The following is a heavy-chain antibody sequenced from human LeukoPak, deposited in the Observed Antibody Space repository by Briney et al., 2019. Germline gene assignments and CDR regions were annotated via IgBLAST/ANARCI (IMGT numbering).Heavy chain of an antibody. Sequence: GGSLRLSCAASGFTFISYAMSWVRQAPGKGLEWVSTISGSGGTTYYADSVKGRFTISRDNAKNSLYLQMNSLRAEDTAVYYCARASSGWYNWFDPWGQGTLVTVSS. V-gene: IGHV3-23*01. CDR2: ISGSGGTT. CDR1: GFTFISYA. CDR3: ARASSGWYNWFDP. D-gene: IGHD6-19*01. J-gene: IGHJ5*02.